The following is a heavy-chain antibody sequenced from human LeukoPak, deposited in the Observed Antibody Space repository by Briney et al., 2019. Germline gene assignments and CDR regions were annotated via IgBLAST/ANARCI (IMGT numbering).Heavy chain of an antibody. CDR1: GGSISSGSYY. J-gene: IGHJ4*02. CDR3: ARATVTTALLDY. D-gene: IGHD4-17*01. Sequence: SETLSLTCTVSGGSISSGSYYWSWIRQPAGKGLEWIGRIYTSGSTNYNPSLMSRVTISVDTSKNQFSLKLSSVTAADTAVYYCARATVTTALLDYWGQGTLVTVSS. V-gene: IGHV4-61*02. CDR2: IYTSGST.